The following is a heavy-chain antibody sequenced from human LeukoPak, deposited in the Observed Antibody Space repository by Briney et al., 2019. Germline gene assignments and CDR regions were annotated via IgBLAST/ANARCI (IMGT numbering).Heavy chain of an antibody. CDR2: INHSGST. J-gene: IGHJ4*02. V-gene: IGHV4-34*01. CDR3: ASPDYYDSSGYLC. Sequence: SETLSLTCGVYGGSFSGYYWSWIRQPPGKGLEWIGEINHSGSTNYNPSLKSRVTISVDTSKNQLSLKLSSVTAADTAVYYCASPDYYDSSGYLCWGQGTLVTVSS. CDR1: GGSFSGYY. D-gene: IGHD3-22*01.